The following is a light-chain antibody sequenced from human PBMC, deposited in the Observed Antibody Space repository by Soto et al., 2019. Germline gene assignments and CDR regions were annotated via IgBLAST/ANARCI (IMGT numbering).Light chain of an antibody. CDR2: DVS. CDR1: RNDVGSYVL. V-gene: IGLV2-23*02. J-gene: IGLJ2*01. CDR3: CSYAGFSSVI. Sequence: QCALTQPASVSGSPGQSITISCTGTRNDVGSYVLVSWYQQHPGKAPKLIIYDVSKRPSGVSNRFSGSKSGNAASLTISGLQAEDEADYYCCSYAGFSSVIFGGGTKLTVL.